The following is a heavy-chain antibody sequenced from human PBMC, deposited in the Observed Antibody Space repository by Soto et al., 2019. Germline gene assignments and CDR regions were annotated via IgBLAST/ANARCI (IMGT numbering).Heavy chain of an antibody. J-gene: IGHJ6*02. D-gene: IGHD3-3*01. Sequence: SDPLSLPCAGYGESIRSINWWSWVSQRPGKGLEWIGEIYHSGNTKYNPSLKSRVTISVDKSKTQFSLKLNSVTAADTAVYYCARENDFWSGPNGLDVWGQGKTVTGSS. V-gene: IGHV4-4*02. CDR1: GESIRSINW. CDR3: ARENDFWSGPNGLDV. CDR2: IYHSGNT.